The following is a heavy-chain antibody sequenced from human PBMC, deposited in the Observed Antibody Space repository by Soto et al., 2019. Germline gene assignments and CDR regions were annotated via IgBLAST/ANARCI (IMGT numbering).Heavy chain of an antibody. CDR2: IIPIFGTA. CDR3: AREVYDYVWGSYHTHDAFDI. CDR1: GGTFSSYA. J-gene: IGHJ3*02. D-gene: IGHD3-16*02. V-gene: IGHV1-69*01. Sequence: QVQLVQSGAEVKKPGSSVKVSCKASGGTFSSYAISWVRQAPGQGLEWMGGIIPIFGTANYAQKFQGRVTITADESTSTAYMELSSLRSEDTAVYYCAREVYDYVWGSYHTHDAFDIWGQGTMVTASS.